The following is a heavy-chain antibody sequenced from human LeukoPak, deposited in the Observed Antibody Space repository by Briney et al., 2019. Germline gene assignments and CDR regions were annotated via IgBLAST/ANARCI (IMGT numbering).Heavy chain of an antibody. J-gene: IGHJ4*02. CDR3: ARDSEQWLVRVFDC. CDR1: GFTFSSYW. CDR2: IKQDGSEK. Sequence: GSLRLSCAASGFTFSSYWMSWVRQAPGKGLEWVANIKQDGSEKYYVDSVKGRFTISRDNAKNSLYLQMNSLRAEDTAVYYCARDSEQWLVRVFDCWGQGTLVTVSS. V-gene: IGHV3-7*03. D-gene: IGHD6-19*01.